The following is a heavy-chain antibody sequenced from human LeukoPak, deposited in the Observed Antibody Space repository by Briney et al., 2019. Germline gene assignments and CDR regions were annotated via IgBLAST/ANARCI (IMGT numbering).Heavy chain of an antibody. D-gene: IGHD4-23*01. J-gene: IGHJ4*02. Sequence: PAASVKVSCKASGYTITSYYMHWVRHAPGQGLEWMGIINPSGGSTSYAQKFQGRVTMTRDTSTSTVYMELSSLRSEDTAVYYCARYYGGNSGVDYWGQGTLVTVSS. CDR2: INPSGGST. CDR3: ARYYGGNSGVDY. V-gene: IGHV1-46*01. CDR1: GYTITSYY.